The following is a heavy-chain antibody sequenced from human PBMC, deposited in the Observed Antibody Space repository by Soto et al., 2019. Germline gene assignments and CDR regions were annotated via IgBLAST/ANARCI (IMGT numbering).Heavy chain of an antibody. V-gene: IGHV3-23*01. Sequence: PGGSLRLSCAASGFTFGSSAMSWARQAPGKGLEWLSAISSRVYSTYYADSVKGRFTISRDNSKNTLYLQMDSLRAEDTAVYYCAKGFSGYDLNWFDPWGQGTLVTVSS. D-gene: IGHD5-12*01. J-gene: IGHJ5*02. CDR1: GFTFGSSA. CDR3: AKGFSGYDLNWFDP. CDR2: ISSRVYST.